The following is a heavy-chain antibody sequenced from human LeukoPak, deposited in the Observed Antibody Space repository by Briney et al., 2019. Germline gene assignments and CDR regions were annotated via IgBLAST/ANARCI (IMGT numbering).Heavy chain of an antibody. CDR3: ARDRLLWFGEAPDY. Sequence: GGSLRLSCAASGFTFSSYSMNWVRQAPGKGLEWGSSISSSSSYIYYADSVKGRFTISRDNAKNSLYLQMNSLRAEDTAVYYCARDRLLWFGEAPDYWGQGTLVTVSS. D-gene: IGHD3-10*01. V-gene: IGHV3-21*01. J-gene: IGHJ4*02. CDR2: ISSSSSYI. CDR1: GFTFSSYS.